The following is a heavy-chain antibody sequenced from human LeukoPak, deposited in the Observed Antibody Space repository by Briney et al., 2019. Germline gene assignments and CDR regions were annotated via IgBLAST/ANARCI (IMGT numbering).Heavy chain of an antibody. Sequence: SETLSLTCAVSGYSISSGYQWAWIRQSPGEGLEWIGSIYHSGSAHYNPSLKSRVTISVETSKNQFSLKMYSVTAADTAVYYCARDPRWLTPDCTSTSCYENYFDPWGQGTLVTVSS. CDR3: ARDPRWLTPDCTSTSCYENYFDP. CDR2: IYHSGSA. CDR1: GYSISSGYQ. D-gene: IGHD2-2*01. J-gene: IGHJ5*02. V-gene: IGHV4-38-2*02.